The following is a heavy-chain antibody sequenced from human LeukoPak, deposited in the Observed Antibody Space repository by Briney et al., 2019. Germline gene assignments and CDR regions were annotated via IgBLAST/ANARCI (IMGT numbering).Heavy chain of an antibody. CDR2: IYSGDSDT. D-gene: IGHD3-16*01. Sequence: GESLQISSQGSGYFFTNYWIGWVRPMPGKGLEWMGIIYSGDSDTRYSPSFQGQVTISADKSISTAYLQWSDLKASDTAMYYCARVMRGNYYNGVDVWGQGTTVTVSS. V-gene: IGHV5-51*01. CDR1: GYFFTNYW. J-gene: IGHJ6*02. CDR3: ARVMRGNYYNGVDV.